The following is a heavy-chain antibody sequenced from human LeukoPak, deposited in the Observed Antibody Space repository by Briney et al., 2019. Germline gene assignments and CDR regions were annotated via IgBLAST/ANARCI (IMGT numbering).Heavy chain of an antibody. J-gene: IGHJ4*02. CDR3: AKDHAPTAYYNFDY. V-gene: IGHV3-30*18. CDR1: GFTFTSYA. CDR2: ISYDGTSK. Sequence: PGGSLRLSCAASGFTFTSYAMHWVRQAPGKGLEWVAVISYDGTSKSSADSVKGRFTISRDNSKNTLYLQMNSLRAEDTAVYYCAKDHAPTAYYNFDYWGQGTLVTVSS. D-gene: IGHD2/OR15-2a*01.